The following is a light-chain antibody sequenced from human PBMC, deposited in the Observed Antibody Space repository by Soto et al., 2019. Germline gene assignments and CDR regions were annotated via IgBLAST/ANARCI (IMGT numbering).Light chain of an antibody. CDR3: SSYTRSSTQV. V-gene: IGLV2-14*01. CDR1: SSDIGAYNY. Sequence: QSALTQPASVSGSPGQSITITCAGTSSDIGAYNYVSWYQVHPGKAPKLIISEVTNRPSGVSSRFSGSKSANTASLTISGLRAEDEADYYCSSYTRSSTQVFGSGTQLTVL. J-gene: IGLJ6*01. CDR2: EVT.